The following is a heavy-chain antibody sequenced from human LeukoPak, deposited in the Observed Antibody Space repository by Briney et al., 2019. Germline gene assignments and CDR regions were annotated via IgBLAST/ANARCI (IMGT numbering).Heavy chain of an antibody. Sequence: PSETLSLTCTVSGGSISSYYWSWIRQPPGKGLEWIGYIYYSGSTNYNPSLKSRVTISVDTSKNQFSLKLSSVTAADTAVYYCARASVTATVGYFDLWGRGTLVTVSS. CDR3: ARASVTATVGYFDL. CDR1: GGSISSYY. D-gene: IGHD2-21*02. CDR2: IYYSGST. V-gene: IGHV4-59*12. J-gene: IGHJ2*01.